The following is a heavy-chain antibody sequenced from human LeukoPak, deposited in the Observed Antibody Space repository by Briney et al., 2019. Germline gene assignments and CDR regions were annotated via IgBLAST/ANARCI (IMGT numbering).Heavy chain of an antibody. CDR3: ARAGDRSGYSDY. CDR2: INHSGTT. J-gene: IGHJ4*02. V-gene: IGHV4-34*01. Sequence: PSETLSLTCADHGGSFSGYYWSWIRQPPGKGLEWIGEINHSGTTNYNPSLKSRVTISVDTSKNQFSLKLTSVTAADTAVYYCARAGDRSGYSDYWGQGTLVTVSS. D-gene: IGHD3-22*01. CDR1: GGSFSGYY.